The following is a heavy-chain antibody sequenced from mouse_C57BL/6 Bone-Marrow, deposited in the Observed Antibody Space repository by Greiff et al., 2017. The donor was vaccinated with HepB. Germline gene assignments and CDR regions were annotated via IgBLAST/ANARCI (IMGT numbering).Heavy chain of an antibody. CDR3: ARDRITTVHIAY. CDR1: GYTFTSYG. J-gene: IGHJ3*01. CDR2: IYPRSGNT. V-gene: IGHV1-81*01. D-gene: IGHD1-1*01. Sequence: QVQLQQSGAELARPGASVKLSCKASGYTFTSYGISWVKQRTGQGLEWIGEIYPRSGNTYYNEKFKGKATLTADKSSSTAYMELRSLTSEDSAVYFCARDRITTVHIAYWGQGTLVTVSA.